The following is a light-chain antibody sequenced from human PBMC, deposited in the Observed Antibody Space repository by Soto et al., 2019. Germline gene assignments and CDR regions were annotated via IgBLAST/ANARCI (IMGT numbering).Light chain of an antibody. J-gene: IGKJ5*01. CDR1: QSVSSSY. CDR2: GAS. V-gene: IGKV3-15*01. CDR3: HQYNTWPLT. Sequence: EIVLTQSPGTLSLSPGEGSSLSCRASQSVSSSYLAWYQQKPGQAPRLLIYGASTRATGIPARFSGSGSGTDFTLTISSLQSGDVAVYFCHQYNTWPLTFGPGTRREIK.